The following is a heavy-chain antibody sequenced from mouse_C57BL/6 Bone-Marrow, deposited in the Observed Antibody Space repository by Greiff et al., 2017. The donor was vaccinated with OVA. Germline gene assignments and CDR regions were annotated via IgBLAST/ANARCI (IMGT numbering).Heavy chain of an antibody. CDR2: INPSSGYT. CDR3: ARGELFWFAY. V-gene: IGHV1-4*01. J-gene: IGHJ3*01. Sequence: VHLVESGAELARPGASVKMSCKASGYTFTSYTMHWVKQRPGQGLEWIGYINPSSGYTKYNQKFKDKATLTADKSSSTAYMQLSSLTSEDSAVYYCARGELFWFAYWGQGTLVTVSA. CDR1: GYTFTSYT. D-gene: IGHD4-1*01.